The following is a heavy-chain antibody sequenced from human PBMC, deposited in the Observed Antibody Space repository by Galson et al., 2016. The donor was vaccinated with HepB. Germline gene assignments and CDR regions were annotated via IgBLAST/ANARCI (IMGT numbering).Heavy chain of an antibody. J-gene: IGHJ4*02. V-gene: IGHV3-30*09. Sequence: SLRLSCAASGFTFSRYSLHWVRQAPGKGLEWVAAISIDGSTKYYADSVKGRFAISRDNSKNTVYLQMNSLRPEDTAVYNCASRFCAHAVCYTLEDWGQGTLVTVSS. CDR3: ASRFCAHAVCYTLED. D-gene: IGHD2-8*01. CDR1: GFTFSRYS. CDR2: ISIDGSTK.